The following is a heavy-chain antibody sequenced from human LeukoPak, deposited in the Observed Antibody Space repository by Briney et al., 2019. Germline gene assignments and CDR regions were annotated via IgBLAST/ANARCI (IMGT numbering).Heavy chain of an antibody. J-gene: IGHJ4*02. CDR3: ARDSHKLHSSAYFYFFDY. D-gene: IGHD3-22*01. V-gene: IGHV3-66*02. CDR2: IYSGGNT. Sequence: PGGSLRLSCAASGFTVSSDYMGWVRQAPGKGLEYVSIIYSGGNTYYADSVKGRFTTSRDNSKNTLYLQMNSLRAEDTAVYYCARDSHKLHSSAYFYFFDYWGQGTLVSVSS. CDR1: GFTVSSDY.